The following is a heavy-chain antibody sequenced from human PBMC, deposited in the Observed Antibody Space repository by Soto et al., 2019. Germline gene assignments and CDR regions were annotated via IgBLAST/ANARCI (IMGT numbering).Heavy chain of an antibody. D-gene: IGHD4-17*01. Sequence: SETLSLTCAVYGGSFSGYYWSWIRQPPGKGLEWIGDINHSGSTNYNPSLKSRVTISVDTSKNQFSLKLSSVTAADTAVYYCAGSPTVTTLFDYWGQGTLVTVSS. V-gene: IGHV4-34*01. J-gene: IGHJ4*02. CDR1: GGSFSGYY. CDR2: INHSGST. CDR3: AGSPTVTTLFDY.